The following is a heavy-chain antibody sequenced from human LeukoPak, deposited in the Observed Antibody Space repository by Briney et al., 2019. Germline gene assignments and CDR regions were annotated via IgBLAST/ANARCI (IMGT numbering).Heavy chain of an antibody. V-gene: IGHV4-39*07. CDR3: ARDGTGPFDY. CDR1: GGSISTINYY. D-gene: IGHD3/OR15-3a*01. CDR2: IFYSGST. Sequence: PSETLSLTCTVSGGSISTINYYWDWIRQPPGKGLEWIGSIFYSGSTYYNPSLKSRLVISVDKSKNQFSLKLRSVTAADTAVYYCARDGTGPFDYWGQGTLVTVSS. J-gene: IGHJ4*02.